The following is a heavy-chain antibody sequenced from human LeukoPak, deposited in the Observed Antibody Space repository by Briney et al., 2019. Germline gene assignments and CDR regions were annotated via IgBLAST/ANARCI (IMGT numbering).Heavy chain of an antibody. CDR2: ISGSGGST. J-gene: IGHJ6*02. CDR3: AKSTSPLYYYYGMDV. CDR1: GFTFSNYA. V-gene: IGHV3-23*01. Sequence: PGGSLRLSCAASGFTFSNYAMSWVRQAPGKGLEWVSTISGSGGSTYYADSVKGRFTISRHNSKNTLYLQLNSLRAEDTAVYYCAKSTSPLYYYYGMDVWGQGTTVTVSS. D-gene: IGHD2-2*01.